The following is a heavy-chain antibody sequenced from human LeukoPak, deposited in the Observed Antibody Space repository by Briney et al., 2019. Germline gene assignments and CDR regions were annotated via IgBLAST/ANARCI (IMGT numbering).Heavy chain of an antibody. CDR3: ARVYDFWSGYPPY. J-gene: IGHJ4*02. D-gene: IGHD3-3*01. V-gene: IGHV3-74*01. CDR1: GFTFSSYW. CDR2: INSDGSST. Sequence: GGSLRLSCAASGFTFSSYWMHWVRQAPGKGLVWVSRINSDGSSTSYADSAKGRFTISRDNAKNTLYLQMNSLRAEDTAVYYCARVYDFWSGYPPYWGQGTLVTVSS.